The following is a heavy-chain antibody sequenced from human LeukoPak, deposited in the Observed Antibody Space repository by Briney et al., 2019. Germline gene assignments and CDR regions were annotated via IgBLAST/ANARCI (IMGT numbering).Heavy chain of an antibody. Sequence: PSQTLSLTCTVSGDSISSSGYYSTWIRQTPGRGLEWIASIYHTGRTLSNPSLKSRVTMSLDKSMNQFSLNLASVNVADTAFYYCARGGWVVTDAFDIWGQGTMVTVSS. CDR3: ARGGWVVTDAFDI. V-gene: IGHV4-30-2*01. CDR1: GDSISSSGYY. D-gene: IGHD2-21*02. J-gene: IGHJ3*02. CDR2: IYHTGRT.